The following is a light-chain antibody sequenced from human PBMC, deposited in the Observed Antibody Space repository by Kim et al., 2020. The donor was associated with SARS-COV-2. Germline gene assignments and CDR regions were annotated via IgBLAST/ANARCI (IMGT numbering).Light chain of an antibody. CDR1: VLAKKY. CDR3: YSAADNNVV. J-gene: IGLJ2*01. Sequence: SVSPGKTARITCSGDVLAKKYARLFQQKPGQAPVLVIYKDSERPSGIPERFSGSSSGTTVTLTISGAQVEDEADYYCYSAADNNVVFGGGTQLTVL. V-gene: IGLV3-27*01. CDR2: KDS.